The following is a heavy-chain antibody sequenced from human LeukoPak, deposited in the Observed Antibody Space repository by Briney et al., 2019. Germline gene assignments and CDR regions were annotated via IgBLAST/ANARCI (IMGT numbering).Heavy chain of an antibody. V-gene: IGHV3-23*01. D-gene: IGHD3-16*01. J-gene: IGHJ4*02. CDR3: ARDQFRDYFRGADY. CDR2: IRGDGATM. Sequence: PRGSLRLSCAASGFTFRSHAMSWVRRAPGRGLEWVSAIRGDGATMFYADSVKGRITVSRDNSKNTLYLQFNSLRVDDTAVYYCARDQFRDYFRGADYWGQGTLVTVSS. CDR1: GFTFRSHA.